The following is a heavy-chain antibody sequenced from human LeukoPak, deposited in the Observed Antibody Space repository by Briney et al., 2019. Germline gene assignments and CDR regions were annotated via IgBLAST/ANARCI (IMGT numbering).Heavy chain of an antibody. D-gene: IGHD3-16*01. V-gene: IGHV4-4*07. CDR2: IHASGTT. CDR1: GDSLSYYY. Sequence: SETLSLTCTDSGDSLSYYYWNFIRQPAGKGLEWIGRIHASGTTYYSAPLKSRVSMSVDSTRNQFSLMLTSVTAADTAIYFCARGDYYDGGGRNWFDVWGQGTLVTVSS. CDR3: ARGDYYDGGGRNWFDV. J-gene: IGHJ5*02.